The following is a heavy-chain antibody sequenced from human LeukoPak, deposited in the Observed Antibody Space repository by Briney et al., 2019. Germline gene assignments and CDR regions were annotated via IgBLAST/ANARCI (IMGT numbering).Heavy chain of an antibody. CDR3: ARFYTTSQYGSGYMDV. Sequence: SETLSLTCTVSGGSISSSSYYWGWIRQPPGKGLEWIGSMSYSGSTYYNPSLKSRVTIAVDTSKTQFSLKLSSVTAADTAVYYCARFYTTSQYGSGYMDVWGKGITVTVSS. J-gene: IGHJ6*03. V-gene: IGHV4-39*01. D-gene: IGHD3-10*01. CDR1: GGSISSSSYY. CDR2: MSYSGST.